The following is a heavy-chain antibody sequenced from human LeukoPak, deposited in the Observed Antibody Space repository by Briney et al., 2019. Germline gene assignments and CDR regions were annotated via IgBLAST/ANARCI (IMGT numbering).Heavy chain of an antibody. V-gene: IGHV3-21*01. J-gene: IGHJ4*02. CDR3: ARHPLSRLMEWLVDD. Sequence: PGGSLRLSCAASGLTFSTYSFNWVRQAPGRGLEWVSSISSTGTYLYYAASVMGRFTISRDNAKNSLYLQMNSLRTEDTAVYYCARHPLSRLMEWLVDDWGQGTPVTVSS. CDR2: ISSTGTYL. D-gene: IGHD3-3*01. CDR1: GLTFSTYS.